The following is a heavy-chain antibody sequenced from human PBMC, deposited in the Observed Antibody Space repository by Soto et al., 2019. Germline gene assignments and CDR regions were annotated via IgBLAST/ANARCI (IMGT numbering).Heavy chain of an antibody. Sequence: QVQLVQSGAEVKKPGASVKVSCKASGYTFTNFGISWVRQAPGQGLEWMGWISAYNGNTNYAQNFQGRVTMTTDTSTRTAYMELRSLGSDDTDVYYCARGGTTIDYWGQGTLVTVSS. D-gene: IGHD4-17*01. CDR3: ARGGTTIDY. V-gene: IGHV1-18*01. CDR1: GYTFTNFG. CDR2: ISAYNGNT. J-gene: IGHJ4*02.